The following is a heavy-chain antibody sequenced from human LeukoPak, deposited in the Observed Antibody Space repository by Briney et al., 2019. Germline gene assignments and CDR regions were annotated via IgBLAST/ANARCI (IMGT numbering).Heavy chain of an antibody. V-gene: IGHV4-34*01. CDR3: ARARGGHYDILTGYPEGDAFDI. D-gene: IGHD3-9*01. CDR2: INHSGST. Sequence: PSETLSLTCAVYGGSFSGYYWSWIRQPPGKGLEWIGEINHSGSTNYNPSLKSRVTISVDTSKNQFSLKLSSVTAADTAVYYCARARGGHYDILTGYPEGDAFDIWGQGTMVTVSS. J-gene: IGHJ3*02. CDR1: GGSFSGYY.